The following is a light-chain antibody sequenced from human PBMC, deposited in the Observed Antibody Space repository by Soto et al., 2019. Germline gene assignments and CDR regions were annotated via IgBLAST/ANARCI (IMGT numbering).Light chain of an antibody. J-gene: IGKJ5*01. Sequence: DIQLTQSPSFLSASVGDRVTVTCRASQGISSYLVWYQQKPGKAPKLLIHATSTLQSGVPSRFSGSGSGTEFTLTISSLQPEDFATYYCQQLSNYPITCGQGTRLEIK. V-gene: IGKV1-9*01. CDR3: QQLSNYPIT. CDR1: QGISSY. CDR2: ATS.